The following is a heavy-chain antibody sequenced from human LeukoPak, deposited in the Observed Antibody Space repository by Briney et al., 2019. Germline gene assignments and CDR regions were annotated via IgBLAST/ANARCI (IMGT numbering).Heavy chain of an antibody. D-gene: IGHD2-2*01. CDR3: ARVYCSSTSCYADIDY. J-gene: IGHJ4*02. V-gene: IGHV1-46*01. Sequence: ASVKVSCKASGYTFTSYYIHWVQQAPGQGLEWLGIINPTGGGTSYAQKLQGRVTMTTGTSTSTAYMELRSLRSDDTAVYYCARVYCSSTSCYADIDYWGQGTLVTVSS. CDR2: INPTGGGT. CDR1: GYTFTSYY.